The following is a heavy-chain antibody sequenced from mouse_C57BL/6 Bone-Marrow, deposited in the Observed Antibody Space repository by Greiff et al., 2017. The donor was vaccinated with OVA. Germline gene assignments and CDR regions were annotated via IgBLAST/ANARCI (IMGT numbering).Heavy chain of an antibody. J-gene: IGHJ2*01. CDR2: IDPENGDT. Sequence: EVQLQQSGAELVRPGASVKLSCTASGFNIKDDYMHWVKQRPEQGLEWIGWIDPENGDTEYASKFQGKATITADTSSNTAYLQLSSLTSEDTAVYYCTTGYYYGYYYFDYWGQGTTLTVSS. CDR3: TTGYYYGYYYFDY. V-gene: IGHV14-4*01. D-gene: IGHD1-1*01. CDR1: GFNIKDDY.